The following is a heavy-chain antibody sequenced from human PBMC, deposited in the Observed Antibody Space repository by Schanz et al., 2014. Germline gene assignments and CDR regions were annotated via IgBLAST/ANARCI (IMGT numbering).Heavy chain of an antibody. CDR2: ISDSGDST. CDR1: GFTFFGSFV. D-gene: IGHD2-2*01. V-gene: IGHV3-23*01. J-gene: IGHJ4*02. Sequence: EVQLLESGGGLVQPGGSLRLSCVASGFTFFGSFVMSCVRQAPGKGREWVSDISDSGDSTHYADSVKGRFTISRDNAKNSLYLQMNSLSAEDAAVYYCAKVAPTATYLDSWGQGTLVTVSS. CDR3: AKVAPTATYLDS.